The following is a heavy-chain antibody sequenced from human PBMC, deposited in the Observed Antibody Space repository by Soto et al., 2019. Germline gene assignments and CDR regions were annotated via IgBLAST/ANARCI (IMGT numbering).Heavy chain of an antibody. D-gene: IGHD6-13*01. Sequence: PSETLSLTCTVSGGSISSGYYHWSWVRQLPGKGPEWIGYIRVSGYTQYNPSLQSRLTISVDASNNQFSLRLTSVTAADTAVYYCATYAEAAGGTGSWGQGTRVTVSS. CDR3: ATYAEAAGGTGS. J-gene: IGHJ4*02. V-gene: IGHV4-31*03. CDR1: GGSISSGYYH. CDR2: IRVSGYT.